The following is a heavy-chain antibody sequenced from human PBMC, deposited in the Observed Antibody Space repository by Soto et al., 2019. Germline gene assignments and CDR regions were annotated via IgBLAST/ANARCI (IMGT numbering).Heavy chain of an antibody. J-gene: IGHJ4*02. Sequence: QVQLVQSGAEVKKTGSSVKVSCKASGGPFSTYTISWVRQAPGQGLEWMGRIIPILGIAHYAQKFQGKVTITADKSTSTAYMELRSLRSEDTAVYYCASDSGYCSGGSCQIEGPIDYWGQGTLVTVSS. CDR1: GGPFSTYT. CDR3: ASDSGYCSGGSCQIEGPIDY. V-gene: IGHV1-69*02. CDR2: IIPILGIA. D-gene: IGHD2-15*01.